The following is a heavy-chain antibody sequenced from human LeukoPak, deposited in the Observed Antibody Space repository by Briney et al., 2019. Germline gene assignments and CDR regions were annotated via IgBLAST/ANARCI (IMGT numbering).Heavy chain of an antibody. J-gene: IGHJ4*01. CDR2: INSDVSST. CDR3: LKDADY. V-gene: IGHV3-74*01. CDR1: GFTFSISG. Sequence: PGGSLRLSCAASGFTFSISGMHWVRRAPGKGLVWVSLINSDVSSTWYADSVKGRFTISRDNAKNTVHLQMDSLRAEDTAVYYCLKDADYWGHGTRVTVSS.